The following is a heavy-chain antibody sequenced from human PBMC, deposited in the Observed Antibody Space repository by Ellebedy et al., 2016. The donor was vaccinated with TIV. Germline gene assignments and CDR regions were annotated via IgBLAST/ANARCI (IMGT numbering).Heavy chain of an antibody. CDR2: IYTSGST. D-gene: IGHD2-2*01. J-gene: IGHJ5*02. CDR1: GGSISSYY. V-gene: IGHV4-4*07. CDR3: AAGWVPAAPLHP. Sequence: MPSETLSLTCTVSGGSISSYYWRWIRQPAGKGLAWIGRIYTSGSTNYNPSLKSRVTMSVDTSKNPFSLKLSSVTAADTAVYYCAAGWVPAAPLHPWGQGTLVTGSS.